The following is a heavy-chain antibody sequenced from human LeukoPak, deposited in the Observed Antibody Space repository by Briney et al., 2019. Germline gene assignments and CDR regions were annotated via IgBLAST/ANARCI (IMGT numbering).Heavy chain of an antibody. J-gene: IGHJ4*02. CDR3: ARVRNYDILTGYPPDFDY. CDR2: ISAYNGNT. CDR1: GYTFTSYG. V-gene: IGHV1-18*01. D-gene: IGHD3-9*01. Sequence: GASVKVSCKASGYTFTSYGISWVRQAPGQGLEWMGWISAYNGNTKYAQKLQGRVTMTTDTSTSTAYMELRSLRSDDTAVYYCARVRNYDILTGYPPDFDYWGQGTLVTVSS.